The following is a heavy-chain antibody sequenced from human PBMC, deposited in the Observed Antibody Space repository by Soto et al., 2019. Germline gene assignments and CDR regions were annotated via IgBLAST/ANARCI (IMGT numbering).Heavy chain of an antibody. CDR1: GSTFSRYE. CDR2: ISEGGGTI. CDR3: ARNKGDYEVY. Sequence: GVLRLSCVASGSTFSRYEMNWVRQAPGKGLEWVSYISEGGGTIHYADSVKGRFTISRDNAKNSLYLQMNSLRAEDTATYYCARNKGDYEVYWGQGTLVTVSS. D-gene: IGHD4-17*01. J-gene: IGHJ4*02. V-gene: IGHV3-48*03.